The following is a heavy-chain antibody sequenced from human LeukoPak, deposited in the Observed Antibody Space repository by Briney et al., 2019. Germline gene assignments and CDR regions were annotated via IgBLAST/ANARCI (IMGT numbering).Heavy chain of an antibody. J-gene: IGHJ3*02. D-gene: IGHD6-19*01. CDR3: AREFPGTKVAGGYGAFDI. CDR2: IYYSGST. V-gene: IGHV4-59*11. Sequence: SETLSLTCTVSGGSISSHYWSWIRQPPGKGLEWIGYIYYSGSTNYNPSLKSRVTISVDTSKNHFSLKLSSVTAADTAVYYCAREFPGTKVAGGYGAFDIWGQGTMVTVSS. CDR1: GGSISSHY.